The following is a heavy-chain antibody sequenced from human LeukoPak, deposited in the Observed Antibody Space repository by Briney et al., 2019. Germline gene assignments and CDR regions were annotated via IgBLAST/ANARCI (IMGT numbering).Heavy chain of an antibody. J-gene: IGHJ4*02. Sequence: ASVKVSCQASGYTFTTYYMHWVRQAPGQGLEWMGIINPSGGSATYAQKFQGRVTMTRDTSTGTVYMELSSLRSEDTAVYYCARDSSSSSPDYWGQGTLVTVSS. CDR2: INPSGGSA. V-gene: IGHV1-46*01. CDR1: GYTFTTYY. CDR3: ARDSSSSSPDY. D-gene: IGHD6-6*01.